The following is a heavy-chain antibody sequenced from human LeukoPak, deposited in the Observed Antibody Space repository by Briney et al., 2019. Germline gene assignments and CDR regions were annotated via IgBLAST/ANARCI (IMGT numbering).Heavy chain of an antibody. CDR3: ARYGAATIARFDY. CDR1: GGSISGYY. CDR2: IYSSGST. Sequence: SETLSLTCSVSGGSISGYYWSWIRQSPGKGLEWIAYIYSSGSTTFNPSLKSRVTISVDASKNQFSLNLTSVTAADTAVYYCARYGAATIARFDYWGRGTLVTVSS. J-gene: IGHJ4*02. V-gene: IGHV4-4*08. D-gene: IGHD5-24*01.